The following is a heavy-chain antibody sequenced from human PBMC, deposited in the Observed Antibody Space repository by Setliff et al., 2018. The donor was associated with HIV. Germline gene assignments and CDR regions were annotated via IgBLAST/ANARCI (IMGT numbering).Heavy chain of an antibody. V-gene: IGHV4-31*03. D-gene: IGHD3-22*01. CDR3: ARVRPPRLRITMIVGAFDI. J-gene: IGHJ3*02. Sequence: PSETLSLTCTVSGGSISSGGYYWSWIRRHPGKGLEWIGYIYYSGSTYYNPSLKSRVTISVDTSKNQFSLKLSSVTAADTAVYYCARVRPPRLRITMIVGAFDIWGQGTMVTVSS. CDR1: GGSISSGGYY. CDR2: IYYSGST.